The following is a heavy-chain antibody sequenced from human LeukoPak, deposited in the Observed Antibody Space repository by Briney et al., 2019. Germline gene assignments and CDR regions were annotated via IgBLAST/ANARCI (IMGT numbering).Heavy chain of an antibody. CDR1: GYTFSSYY. CDR3: ARDGARSGFDY. V-gene: IGHV1-46*01. D-gene: IGHD3-3*01. Sequence: ASVKVSCKASGYTFSSYYIYWVRQAPGQGLEWVGGINPSGGSTTYAQKFQGRVTMTRDTSTSTVYMELSSLRSEDTAVYYCARDGARSGFDYWGQGTLVTVSS. CDR2: INPSGGST. J-gene: IGHJ4*02.